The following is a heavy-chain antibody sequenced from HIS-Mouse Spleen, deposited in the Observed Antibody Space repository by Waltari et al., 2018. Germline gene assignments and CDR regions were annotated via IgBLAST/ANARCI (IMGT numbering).Heavy chain of an antibody. CDR1: GGPISSSSSY. Sequence: QLQLQESGPGLVKPSETLSLTCTVSGGPISSSSSYWGWIRQPPGKGLEWIGSIYYSGSTYYNPSLKSRVTISVDTSKNQFSLKLSSVTAADTAVYYCAREIPYSSSWYDWHFDLWGRGTLVTVSS. CDR3: AREIPYSSSWYDWHFDL. V-gene: IGHV4-39*07. D-gene: IGHD6-13*01. CDR2: IYYSGST. J-gene: IGHJ2*01.